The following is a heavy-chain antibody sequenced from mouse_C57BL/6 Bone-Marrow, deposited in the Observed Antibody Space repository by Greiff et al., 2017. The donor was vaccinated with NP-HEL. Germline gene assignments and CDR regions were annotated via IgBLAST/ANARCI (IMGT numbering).Heavy chain of an antibody. V-gene: IGHV1-42*01. Sequence: EVKLQESGPELVKPGASVKISCKASGYSFTGYYMNWVKQSPEKSLEWIGEINPSTGGTTYNQKFKAKATLTVDKSSSTAYMQLKSLTSEDSAVYYCARDSSGPAWFAYWGQGTLVTVSA. CDR1: GYSFTGYY. CDR2: INPSTGGT. CDR3: ARDSSGPAWFAY. J-gene: IGHJ3*01. D-gene: IGHD3-2*02.